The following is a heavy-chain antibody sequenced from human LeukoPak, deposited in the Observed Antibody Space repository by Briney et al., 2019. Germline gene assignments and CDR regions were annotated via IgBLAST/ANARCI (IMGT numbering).Heavy chain of an antibody. Sequence: GGALRLSCAGTGFTLSSYAMHWVRQAPGRGLEGVSVISYDGSNKYYTDSVKGRFTISRDNSKNTLYLELNSVRAEDTAVYYCARESHWSGPFDYWGQGTLVTVSS. D-gene: IGHD3-3*01. CDR2: ISYDGSNK. CDR3: ARESHWSGPFDY. V-gene: IGHV3-30-3*01. CDR1: GFTLSSYA. J-gene: IGHJ4*02.